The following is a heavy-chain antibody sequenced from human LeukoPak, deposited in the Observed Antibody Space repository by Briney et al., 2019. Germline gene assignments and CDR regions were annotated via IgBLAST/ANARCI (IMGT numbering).Heavy chain of an antibody. D-gene: IGHD5-24*01. V-gene: IGHV4-59*12. Sequence: PSETLSLTCTVSGGSISSYYWSWIRQPPGKGLEWIGYIYYSGSTNYNPSLKSRVTLSADTSKNQFSLTLNSVTAAGTAVYYCARRRLGYYFDYWGQGTLVTVSS. CDR3: ARRRLGYYFDY. J-gene: IGHJ4*02. CDR1: GGSISSYY. CDR2: IYYSGST.